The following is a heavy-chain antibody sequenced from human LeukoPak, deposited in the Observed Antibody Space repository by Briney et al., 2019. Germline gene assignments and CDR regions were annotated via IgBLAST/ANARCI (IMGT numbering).Heavy chain of an antibody. CDR2: IRYDGSNK. J-gene: IGHJ6*03. D-gene: IGHD2-2*01. V-gene: IGHV3-30*02. CDR1: GFTFSSYG. Sequence: GGSLRLSCAASGFTFSSYGMHWVRQAPGKGLEWVAFIRYDGSNKYYADSVKGRFTISRDNSKNTLYLQMNSLRAEDTAVYYCAKANLGYCSSTNCPRYYYYMDVWGKGTTVTVSS. CDR3: AKANLGYCSSTNCPRYYYYMDV.